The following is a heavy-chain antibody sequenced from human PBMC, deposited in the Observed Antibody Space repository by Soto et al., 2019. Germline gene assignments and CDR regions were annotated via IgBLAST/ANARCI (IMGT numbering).Heavy chain of an antibody. V-gene: IGHV5-10-1*01. CDR2: IDPSDSYT. D-gene: IGHD5-12*01. CDR1: GYSFTSYW. CDR3: ARIDIVATNYYYGMDV. Sequence: PGESLKISCKGSGYSFTSYWISWVRQMPGKGLEWMGRIDPSDSYTNYSPSFQGHVTISADKSISTAYLQWSSLKASDTAMYYCARIDIVATNYYYGMDVWGQGTTVTV. J-gene: IGHJ6*02.